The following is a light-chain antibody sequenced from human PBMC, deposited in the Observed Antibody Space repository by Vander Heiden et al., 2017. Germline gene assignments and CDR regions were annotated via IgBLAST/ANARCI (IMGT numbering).Light chain of an antibody. CDR3: QQYSIDSPT. V-gene: IGKV1-5*01. CDR2: DAS. Sequence: DIQMTQSPSTLSASVGDRVTITCRASQSITTWLAWYQQKPGKAPKLMIYDASNLQSGVPSRFSGSGSGIDFSLTISSLQPDDVATYYCQQYSIDSPTFGQGTKVEI. J-gene: IGKJ1*01. CDR1: QSITTW.